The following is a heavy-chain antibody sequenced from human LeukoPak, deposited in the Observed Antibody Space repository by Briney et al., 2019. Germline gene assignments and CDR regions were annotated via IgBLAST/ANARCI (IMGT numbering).Heavy chain of an antibody. V-gene: IGHV3-23*01. CDR1: GFTFSSYA. J-gene: IGHJ4*02. CDR2: IGASGGST. CDR3: AKFYDISTGYFDC. D-gene: IGHD3-9*01. Sequence: AGGSLRLSCAASGFTFSSYAMSWVRQAPGKGLEWVSGIGASGGSTYYADSVKGRFTISRDNSKNTLYLQMNSLRAEDTAVYYCAKFYDISTGYFDCWGQGTLVTVSS.